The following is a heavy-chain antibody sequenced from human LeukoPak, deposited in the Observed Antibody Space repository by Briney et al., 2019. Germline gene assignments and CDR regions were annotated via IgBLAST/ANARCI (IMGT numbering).Heavy chain of an antibody. CDR1: GYTFTSYG. CDR3: ARGRRYFDY. CDR2: MNPNSGNT. J-gene: IGHJ4*02. Sequence: ASVKVSCKASGYTFTSYGISWVRQAPGQGLEWMGWMNPNSGNTGYAQKFQGRVTMTRNTSISTAYMELSSLRSEDTAVYYCARGRRYFDYWGQGTLVTVSS. V-gene: IGHV1-8*02.